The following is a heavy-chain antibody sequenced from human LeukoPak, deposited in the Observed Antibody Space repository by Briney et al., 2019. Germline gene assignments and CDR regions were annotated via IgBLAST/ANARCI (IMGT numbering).Heavy chain of an antibody. Sequence: PGGSLRLSCAAPGFTFNSYWMHWVRQAPGKGPVWVSRINSDGSSTNYADSVKGRFTISRDNAKNTLYLQMNSLRAEDTAVYYCARDTLGPWGQGTLVTVSS. CDR3: ARDTLGP. D-gene: IGHD7-27*01. J-gene: IGHJ4*02. V-gene: IGHV3-74*01. CDR2: INSDGSST. CDR1: GFTFNSYW.